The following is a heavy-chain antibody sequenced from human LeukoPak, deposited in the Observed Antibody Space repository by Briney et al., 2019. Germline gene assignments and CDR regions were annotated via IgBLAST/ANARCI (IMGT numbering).Heavy chain of an antibody. V-gene: IGHV3-66*01. D-gene: IGHD1-1*01. CDR1: GFTVSSNY. CDR3: ARDAPPSQTGTSPY. CDR2: IYSGGST. Sequence: GGSLRLSCAASGFTVSSNYMSWVRQAPGKGLEWVSVIYSGGSTYYADSVKGRFTISRDNSKNTLYLQMNSLRAEDTAVYYCARDAPPSQTGTSPYWGQGTLVTVSS. J-gene: IGHJ4*02.